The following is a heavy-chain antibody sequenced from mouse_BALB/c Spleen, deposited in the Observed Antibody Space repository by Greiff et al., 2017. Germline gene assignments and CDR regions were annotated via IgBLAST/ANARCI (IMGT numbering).Heavy chain of an antibody. CDR2: IDTSDSYT. CDR3: ARDARAPPAWFAY. Sequence: QVQLQQPGAELVMPGASVKMSCKASGYTFTDYWMHWVKQRPGQGLEWIGAIDTSDSYTSYNQKFKGKATLTVDESSSTAYMQLSSLTSEDSAVYDCARDARAPPAWFAYWGQGTLVTVSA. V-gene: IGHV1-69*01. J-gene: IGHJ3*01. CDR1: GYTFTDYW. D-gene: IGHD3-1*01.